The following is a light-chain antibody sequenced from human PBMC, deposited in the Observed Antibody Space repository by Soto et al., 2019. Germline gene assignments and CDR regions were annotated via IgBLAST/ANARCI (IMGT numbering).Light chain of an antibody. V-gene: IGKV3-20*01. CDR3: QQYAKAPLT. CDR2: GAS. J-gene: IGKJ1*01. Sequence: EIVLTHSQGTLSSSPGERATLSCRACQIVSDNYLAWYQQKPGQAPRLVVYGASSRATGVPDRFSASGSGTDFTLTISRLEPEDFAVYYCQQYAKAPLTFGQGTKVDIK. CDR1: QIVSDNY.